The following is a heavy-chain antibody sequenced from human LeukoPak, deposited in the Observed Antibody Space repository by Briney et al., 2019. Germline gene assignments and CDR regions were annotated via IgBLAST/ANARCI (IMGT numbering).Heavy chain of an antibody. V-gene: IGHV4-38-2*02. D-gene: IGHD2-8*01. J-gene: IGHJ6*03. CDR3: ARGLRGYYYYMDV. Sequence: SETLSLTCTVSGYSISSGYYWGWIRQPPGKGLEWIGSIYHSGSTYYNPSLKSRLTISADTSKNQFSLRLSSVTAADTAVYYCARGLRGYYYYMDVWGKGTTVTISS. CDR1: GYSISSGYY. CDR2: IYHSGST.